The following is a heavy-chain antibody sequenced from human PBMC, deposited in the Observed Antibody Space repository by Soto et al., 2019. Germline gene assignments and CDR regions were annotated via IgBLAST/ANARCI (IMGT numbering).Heavy chain of an antibody. Sequence: GGSLRLSCAASGFTFRSYAMSWVRQAPGKGLEWVSGTSGSGGSTYYPDSVKGRFTISRDNSKNTLYLQMNSLRAEDTAVYYCVQLRGISASDPLDYWGQGTLVTVSS. D-gene: IGHD6-6*01. CDR1: GFTFRSYA. CDR3: VQLRGISASDPLDY. CDR2: TSGSGGST. V-gene: IGHV3-23*01. J-gene: IGHJ4*02.